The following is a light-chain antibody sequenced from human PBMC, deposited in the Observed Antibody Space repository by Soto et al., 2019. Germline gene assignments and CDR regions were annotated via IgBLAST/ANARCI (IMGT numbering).Light chain of an antibody. J-gene: IGKJ1*01. CDR3: QQYNNWPRT. CDR1: QSVRGN. Sequence: EVVMTQSPATLSVSPGERATLSCRASQSVRGNLAWYQQKPGQAPRLLIYGASTRATGIPARFSGRGSGTEFTLTISSLQSEDFAIYYCQQYNNWPRTFGQGTRWIS. CDR2: GAS. V-gene: IGKV3-15*01.